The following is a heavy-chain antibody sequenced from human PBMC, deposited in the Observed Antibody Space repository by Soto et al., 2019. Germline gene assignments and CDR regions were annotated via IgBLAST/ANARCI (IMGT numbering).Heavy chain of an antibody. V-gene: IGHV6-1*01. CDR2: TYYRSKWYN. J-gene: IGHJ5*02. CDR3: ARGPILYSSSPYNWFDP. CDR1: GDSVSSNSAA. D-gene: IGHD6-6*01. Sequence: QSQTLSLTCAISGDSVSSNSAAWNWIRQSPSRGLEWLGRTYYRSKWYNDYAVSVKSRITINPDTSKNQFSLQLNSVTPEDTAVYYCARGPILYSSSPYNWFDPWGQGTLVTVSS.